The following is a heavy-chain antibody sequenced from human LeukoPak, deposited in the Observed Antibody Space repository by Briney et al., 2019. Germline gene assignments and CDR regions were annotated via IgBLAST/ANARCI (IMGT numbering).Heavy chain of an antibody. CDR3: AQAVYCSGGGCYGAPDY. CDR1: GFTFRTYA. J-gene: IGHJ4*02. V-gene: IGHV3-23*01. Sequence: GGSLRLSCAASGFTFRTYAMTWVRQAPGKGLEWVSAISGSGDSTYYADSVRGRFPISRDNSKNTLYLQMNSLRAEDTAVYYCAQAVYCSGGGCYGAPDYWGQGTLVIVSS. D-gene: IGHD2-15*01. CDR2: ISGSGDST.